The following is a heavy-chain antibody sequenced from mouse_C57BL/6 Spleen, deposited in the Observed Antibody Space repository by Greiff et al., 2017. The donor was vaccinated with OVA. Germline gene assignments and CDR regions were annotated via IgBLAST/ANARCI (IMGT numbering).Heavy chain of an antibody. V-gene: IGHV1-72*01. Sequence: QVHVKQPGAELVKPGASVKLSCKASGYTFTSYWMHWVKQRPGRGLEWIGRIDPNSGGTKYNEKFKSKATLTVDKPSSTAYMQLSSLTSEDSAVDDCARYLDYGSSLGYFDVWGTGTTVTVSS. D-gene: IGHD1-1*01. CDR2: IDPNSGGT. J-gene: IGHJ1*03. CDR1: GYTFTSYW. CDR3: ARYLDYGSSLGYFDV.